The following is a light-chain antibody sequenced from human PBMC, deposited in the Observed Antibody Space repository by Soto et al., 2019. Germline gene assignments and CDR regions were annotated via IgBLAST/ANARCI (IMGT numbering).Light chain of an antibody. CDR2: DAS. V-gene: IGKV3-20*01. CDR1: QNVRNSY. Sequence: EVLLTQFPGTLSLSPGESATLSCRASQNVRNSYLARYQQKPGQALRLLIYDASRRATGIPDRFSGSGSGTDFTLTISRLEPEDFAVYHCQQYGNSPRTFGQGTRLEIK. J-gene: IGKJ5*01. CDR3: QQYGNSPRT.